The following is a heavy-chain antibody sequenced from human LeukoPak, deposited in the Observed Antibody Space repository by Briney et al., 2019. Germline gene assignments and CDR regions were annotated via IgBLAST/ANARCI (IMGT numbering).Heavy chain of an antibody. J-gene: IGHJ6*02. CDR3: ARDRLPNYYYYGMDV. Sequence: SETLSLTCAVYGGSFSGYYWSWIRQPPGKGLEWIGYIYYSGSTTYNPSLKSRVTISVDTSKNQFSLKLSSVTAADTAVYYCARDRLPNYYYYGMDVWGQGTTVTVSS. CDR2: IYYSGST. V-gene: IGHV4-59*01. D-gene: IGHD2-21*02. CDR1: GGSFSGYY.